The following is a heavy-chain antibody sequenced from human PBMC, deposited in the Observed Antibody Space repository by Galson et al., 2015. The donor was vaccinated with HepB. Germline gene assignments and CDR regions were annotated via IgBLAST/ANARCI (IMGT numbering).Heavy chain of an antibody. CDR2: IYPGDSET. J-gene: IGHJ4*02. CDR1: GYIFSSYW. CDR3: ARHGFGYSRPTADY. D-gene: IGHD6-13*01. V-gene: IGHV5-51*01. Sequence: QSGAEVKKPGESLKISCKGSGYIFSSYWIGWVRQMPGKGLEWMGIIYPGDSETRYSPSFQGQVTISADKSIRTAYLQWSSLKDSDSAMYYCARHGFGYSRPTADYWAQGTLVTVSS.